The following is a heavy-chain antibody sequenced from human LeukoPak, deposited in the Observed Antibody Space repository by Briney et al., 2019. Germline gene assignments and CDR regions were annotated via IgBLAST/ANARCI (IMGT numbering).Heavy chain of an antibody. CDR3: ARCSGGWLEGDY. CDR1: GYAFSSHW. V-gene: IGHV5-51*03. Sequence: PGESLKISCKGSGYAFSSHWIAWVRQKPGKGLEWMGIIFPGDSDTRVSPSFQGQVTISADKSISTAYLQWSSLEASDTAIYYCARCSGGWLEGDYWGQGNRVTVSS. CDR2: IFPGDSDT. J-gene: IGHJ4*02. D-gene: IGHD2-15*01.